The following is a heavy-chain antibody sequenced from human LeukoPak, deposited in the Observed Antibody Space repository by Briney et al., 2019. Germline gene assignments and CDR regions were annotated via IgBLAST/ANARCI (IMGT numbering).Heavy chain of an antibody. D-gene: IGHD6-13*01. Sequence: SETLSLTCAVSGYSISSGYYWGWIRQPPGKGLEWIGSIYHSGSTYYNPSLNSRVTISVDTSKNQFSLKLSSVTAADTAVYYCITSLAAAGSGSLDAFDIWGQGTMVTVSS. V-gene: IGHV4-38-2*01. CDR1: GYSISSGYY. CDR2: IYHSGST. CDR3: ITSLAAAGSGSLDAFDI. J-gene: IGHJ3*02.